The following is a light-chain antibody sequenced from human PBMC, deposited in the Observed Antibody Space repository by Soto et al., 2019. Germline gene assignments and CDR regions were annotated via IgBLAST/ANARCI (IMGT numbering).Light chain of an antibody. Sequence: DIQMTQSPSTLSASVGDRVTITCRASQSISSWLAWYQQKPGKAPKLLIYDASSLESGIPSRFSGSGSGTEFTLTISSLQPDDCATDYCQEYNSYWTFGQGTKVEIK. CDR3: QEYNSYWT. CDR2: DAS. V-gene: IGKV1-5*01. J-gene: IGKJ1*01. CDR1: QSISSW.